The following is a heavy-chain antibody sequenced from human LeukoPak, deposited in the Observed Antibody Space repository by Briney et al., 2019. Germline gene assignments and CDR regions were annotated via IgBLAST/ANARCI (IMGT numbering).Heavy chain of an antibody. CDR2: ISYDGSNK. Sequence: HPGGSLRLSCAASGFTFSSYGMHWVRQAPGKGLEWVAVISYDGSNKYYADSVKGRFTISRDNSKNTLYLQMNSLRAEDTAVYYCARDWIAGSLPGGFDYWGQGTLVTVSS. CDR3: ARDWIAGSLPGGFDY. V-gene: IGHV3-30*03. D-gene: IGHD1-26*01. CDR1: GFTFSSYG. J-gene: IGHJ4*02.